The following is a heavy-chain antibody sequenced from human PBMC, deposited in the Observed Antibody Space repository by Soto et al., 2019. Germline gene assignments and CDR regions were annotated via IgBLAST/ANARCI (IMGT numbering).Heavy chain of an antibody. J-gene: IGHJ4*02. CDR3: ARGRQCVPAAIPRPFDY. Sequence: QGQLVQSGAEVKKPGSSVKVSCKASGGTFSSYAISWVRQAPGQGLEWMGGIIPIFGTANYAQKFQGRVTITADESTSTAYMELSSLRSEDTAVYYGARGRQCVPAAIPRPFDYWGQGTLVTVSS. CDR1: GGTFSSYA. D-gene: IGHD2-2*02. V-gene: IGHV1-69*01. CDR2: IIPIFGTA.